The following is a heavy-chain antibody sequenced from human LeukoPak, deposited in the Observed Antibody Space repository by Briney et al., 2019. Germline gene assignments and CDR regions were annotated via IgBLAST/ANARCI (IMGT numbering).Heavy chain of an antibody. J-gene: IGHJ6*02. D-gene: IGHD6-19*01. CDR1: GGSISSGGYY. CDR2: INHSGST. V-gene: IGHV4-31*03. CDR3: ARRQYSSGWYYYGMDV. Sequence: SETLSLTCTVSGGSISSGGYYWSWIRQHPGKGLEWIGEINHSGSTNYNPSLKSRVTISVDTSKNQFSLKLSSVTAADTAVYYCARRQYSSGWYYYGMDVWGQGTTVTVSS.